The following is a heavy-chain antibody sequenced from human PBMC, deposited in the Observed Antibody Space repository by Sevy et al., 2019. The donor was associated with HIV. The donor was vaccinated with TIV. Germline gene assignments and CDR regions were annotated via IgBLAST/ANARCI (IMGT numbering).Heavy chain of an antibody. Sequence: GGSLRLSCAASGFSYSSYGMHWVRQAPGKGLEWVAYIQYDGSNKDYADSVKGRFTISRDNSKNTLDLQMNSLRVGDTAVYYWVKEGGGEGGDHWGQGTLVTVSS. V-gene: IGHV3-30*02. CDR3: VKEGGGEGGDH. D-gene: IGHD2-21*01. CDR2: IQYDGSNK. J-gene: IGHJ4*02. CDR1: GFSYSSYG.